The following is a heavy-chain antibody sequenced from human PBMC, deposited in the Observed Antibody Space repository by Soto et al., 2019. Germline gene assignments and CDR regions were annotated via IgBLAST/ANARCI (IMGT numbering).Heavy chain of an antibody. CDR1: GFTFSSYG. V-gene: IGHV3-33*01. CDR2: IWYDGSNK. Sequence: QVQLVESGGGVVQPGRSLRLSCAASGFTFSSYGMHWVRQAPGKGLEWVAVIWYDGSNKYYADSVKGRFTISRDNSKNTLYLQMNSLGAEDTAVYYCARDVVAVAGTTYYYYYYGMDVWGQGTTVTVSS. CDR3: ARDVVAVAGTTYYYYYYGMDV. D-gene: IGHD6-19*01. J-gene: IGHJ6*02.